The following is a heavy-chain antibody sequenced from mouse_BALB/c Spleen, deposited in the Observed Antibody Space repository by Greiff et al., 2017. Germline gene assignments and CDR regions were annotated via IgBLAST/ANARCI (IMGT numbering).Heavy chain of an antibody. Sequence: EVKLMESGGGLVKPGGSLKLSCAASGFTFSDYYMYWVRQTPEKRLEWVATISDGGSYTYYPDSVKGRFTISRDNAKNTLFLQMTSLRSEDTAMYYCARPGNYNGFAYWGQGTLVTVSA. J-gene: IGHJ3*01. V-gene: IGHV5-4*02. D-gene: IGHD2-1*01. CDR1: GFTFSDYY. CDR3: ARPGNYNGFAY. CDR2: ISDGGSYT.